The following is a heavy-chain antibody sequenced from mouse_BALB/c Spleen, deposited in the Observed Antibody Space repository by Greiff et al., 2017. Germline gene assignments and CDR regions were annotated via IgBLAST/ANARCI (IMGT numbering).Heavy chain of an antibody. Sequence: QVHVKQPGAELVKPGASVKLSCKASGYTFTSYWMHWVKLRPGQGFEWIGEINPSNGGTNYNEKFKRKATLTVDKSSSTAYMQLSSLTSEDSAVYYCTISPGSSYLYAMDYWGQGTSVTVSS. CDR1: GYTFTSYW. CDR2: INPSNGGT. V-gene: IGHV1S16*01. D-gene: IGHD1-1*01. CDR3: TISPGSSYLYAMDY. J-gene: IGHJ4*01.